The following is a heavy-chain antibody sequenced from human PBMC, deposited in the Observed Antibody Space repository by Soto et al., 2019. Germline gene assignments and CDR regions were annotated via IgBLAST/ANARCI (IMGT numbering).Heavy chain of an antibody. CDR1: GGSISSSSYY. CDR2: IYYSGST. J-gene: IGHJ6*03. CDR3: ARTQYDFWSGYYSYYYYYMDV. Sequence: PSETLSLTCTVSGGSISSSSYYWSWIRQPPGKGLEWIGYIYYSGSTNYNPSLKSRVTISVDTSKNQFSLKLSSVTAADTAVYYCARTQYDFWSGYYSYYYYYMDVWGKGTTVTVSS. V-gene: IGHV4-61*05. D-gene: IGHD3-3*01.